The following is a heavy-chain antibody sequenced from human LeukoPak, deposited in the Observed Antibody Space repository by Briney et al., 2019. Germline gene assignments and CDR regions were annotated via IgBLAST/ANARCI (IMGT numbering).Heavy chain of an antibody. V-gene: IGHV3-7*03. J-gene: IGHJ5*02. CDR1: GFIFSDYN. CDR2: IKQDGSEK. D-gene: IGHD3-10*01. CDR3: ARGFGRP. Sequence: PGGSLRLSCAASGFIFSDYNMNWVRQTPGKGLEWVANIKQDGSEKYYVDSVKGRFTISRDNAKNSLYLQMNSLRAEDTAVYYCARGFGRPWGQGTLVTVSS.